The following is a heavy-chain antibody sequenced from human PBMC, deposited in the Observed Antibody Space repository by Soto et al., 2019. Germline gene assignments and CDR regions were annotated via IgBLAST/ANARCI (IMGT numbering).Heavy chain of an antibody. CDR1: GGAFSSYA. CDR2: IIPIFGTA. J-gene: IGHJ4*02. CDR3: ARERGSSSAFDY. Sequence: SVKVSCKASGGAFSSYAISWVRQAPGQGLEWMGGIIPIFGTANYAQKFQGRVTITADKSTSTAYMELSSLRSEDTAVYYCARERGSSSAFDYWGQGTLVTVSS. V-gene: IGHV1-69*06. D-gene: IGHD6-6*01.